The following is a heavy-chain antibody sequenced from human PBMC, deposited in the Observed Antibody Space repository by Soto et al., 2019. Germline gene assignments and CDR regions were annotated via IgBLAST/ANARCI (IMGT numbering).Heavy chain of an antibody. CDR1: GYTFTSYY. CDR3: ATWAETQKMELNTFDY. Sequence: ASVKVSCKASGYTFTSYYMHWVRQAPGQGLEWMGIINPSGGSTSYARKFQGRVTMTRDTSTSTVYMELSSLRSEDTAVYYCATWAETQKMELNTFDYWGRGTLVTVSS. J-gene: IGHJ4*02. V-gene: IGHV1-46*03. CDR2: INPSGGST. D-gene: IGHD1-7*01.